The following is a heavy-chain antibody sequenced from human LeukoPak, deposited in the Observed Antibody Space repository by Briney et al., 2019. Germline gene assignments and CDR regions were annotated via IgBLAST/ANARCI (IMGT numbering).Heavy chain of an antibody. Sequence: GGSLRLSCAASGFTFDNYAMTWVRQAPGRGLEWISTISGSGYTTYYADSVKGRFTISRDNSKDTLSLQMNSLTAQDTAVYFCAKEGSYCSSTSCYTGAEYFQHWGQGTLVTVSS. CDR3: AKEGSYCSSTSCYTGAEYFQH. D-gene: IGHD2-2*02. CDR1: GFTFDNYA. CDR2: ISGSGYTT. J-gene: IGHJ1*01. V-gene: IGHV3-23*01.